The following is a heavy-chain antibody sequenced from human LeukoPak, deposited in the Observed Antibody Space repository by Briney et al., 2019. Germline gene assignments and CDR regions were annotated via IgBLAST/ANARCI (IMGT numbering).Heavy chain of an antibody. Sequence: KTSETLSLTCAVYGGSFSGYYWSWIRQPPGKGLEWIGEINHSGSTYYNPSLKSRVTISVDTSKNQFSLKLSSVTAADTAVYYCARQTMVRGVNYFDYWGQGTLVTVSS. J-gene: IGHJ4*02. CDR2: INHSGST. CDR1: GGSFSGYY. CDR3: ARQTMVRGVNYFDY. D-gene: IGHD3-10*01. V-gene: IGHV4-34*01.